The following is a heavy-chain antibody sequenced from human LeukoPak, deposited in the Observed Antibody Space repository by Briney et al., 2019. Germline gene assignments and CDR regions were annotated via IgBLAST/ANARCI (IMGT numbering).Heavy chain of an antibody. V-gene: IGHV3-21*01. CDR2: ISSSSSYI. D-gene: IGHD3-3*01. CDR3: ARAPDFWSGYIDY. J-gene: IGHJ4*02. Sequence: PGGSLRLSCAAPGFTFSSYSMNWVRQAPGKGLEWVSSISSSSSYIYYADSVKGRFTISRDNAKNSLYLQMNSLRAEDTAVYYCARAPDFWSGYIDYWGQGTLVTVSS. CDR1: GFTFSSYS.